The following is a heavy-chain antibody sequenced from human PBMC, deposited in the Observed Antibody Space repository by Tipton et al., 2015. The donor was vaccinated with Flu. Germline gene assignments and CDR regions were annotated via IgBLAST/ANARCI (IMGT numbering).Heavy chain of an antibody. CDR1: GISFSDNY. V-gene: IGHV3-11*01. J-gene: IGHJ4*02. CDR3: ARLGKRWGFDY. Sequence: SLRLSCAASGISFSDNYMSWIRQAPGKGLEWVSHISSSGSSIYYADSVGGRFTISRDNARNLLFLQMNSLRVEDTAVYYCARLGKRWGFDYWGQGTLVSVSS. D-gene: IGHD5-24*01. CDR2: ISSSGSSI.